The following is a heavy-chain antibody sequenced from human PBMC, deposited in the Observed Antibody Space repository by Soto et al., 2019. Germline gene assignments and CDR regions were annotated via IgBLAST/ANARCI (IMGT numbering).Heavy chain of an antibody. J-gene: IGHJ3*02. CDR3: ARDVSPGSSGWYFDAFDI. V-gene: IGHV3-7*01. Sequence: QLVESGGGLVQPGGSLRLSCAASGFTFSNYWMTWVRQAPGKGLEWVANIKRDGSGGSYLDSVRGRFTVSRDNARNSLYLQMNSLRAEDTALYYCARDVSPGSSGWYFDAFDIWVQGTMVTVSS. CDR1: GFTFSNYW. CDR2: IKRDGSGG. D-gene: IGHD6-13*01.